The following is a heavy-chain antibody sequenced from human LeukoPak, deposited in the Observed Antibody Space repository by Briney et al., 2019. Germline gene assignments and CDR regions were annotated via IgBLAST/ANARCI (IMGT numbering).Heavy chain of an antibody. D-gene: IGHD6-13*01. CDR1: GGSISSYY. CDR2: IYNSATT. J-gene: IGHJ6*03. V-gene: IGHV4-59*01. Sequence: SETLSLTCTVSGGSISSYYWSWIRQPAGKGLEWIGYIYNSATTNYNPSLKSRLTISVDTSKNQISLKLTSVAAADTAVYYCARNSSSSWGYYSMDVWGKGTTVTVSS. CDR3: ARNSSSSWGYYSMDV.